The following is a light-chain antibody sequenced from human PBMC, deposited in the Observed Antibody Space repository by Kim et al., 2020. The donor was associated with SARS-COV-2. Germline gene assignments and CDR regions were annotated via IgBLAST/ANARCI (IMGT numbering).Light chain of an antibody. J-gene: IGKJ1*01. Sequence: ASFGDRVTITCRASQGIAYDLGWYQQKPAKAPRLLIYSASTLQSGVPSRFSGSASGTDFTLTISSLQPEDVATYFCLQDFNYPWTFGQGTKVDIK. V-gene: IGKV1-6*01. CDR2: SAS. CDR3: LQDFNYPWT. CDR1: QGIAYD.